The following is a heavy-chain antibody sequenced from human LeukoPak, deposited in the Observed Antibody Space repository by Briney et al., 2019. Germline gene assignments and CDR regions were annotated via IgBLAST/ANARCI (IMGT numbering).Heavy chain of an antibody. Sequence: GGSLRLSCAGSGFTFSRSWMHWVRQAPGKGLVWVSRMNSDGSSTSYADSVKGRFTISRDNAQNTLYLQMNSLRAEDTAVYYCTSDTVDTAVGIDYWGQGTLVTVSS. V-gene: IGHV3-74*01. CDR1: GFTFSRSW. CDR3: TSDTVDTAVGIDY. J-gene: IGHJ4*02. D-gene: IGHD5-18*01. CDR2: MNSDGSST.